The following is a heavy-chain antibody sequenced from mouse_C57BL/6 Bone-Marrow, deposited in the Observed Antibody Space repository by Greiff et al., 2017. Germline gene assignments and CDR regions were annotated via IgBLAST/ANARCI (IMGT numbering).Heavy chain of an antibody. CDR3: ARTGYDY. J-gene: IGHJ2*01. D-gene: IGHD2-2*01. CDR1: GYTFTSYW. V-gene: IGHV1-7*01. Sequence: QVQLQQSGAELAKPGASVKLSCKASGYTFTSYWMHWVKQRPGQGLEWIGYINPSSGYTMYNQKFQDKDTLTADKSSSTAYMRRSSLPYEDSAVYYCARTGYDYWGQGTTLTVSS. CDR2: INPSSGYT.